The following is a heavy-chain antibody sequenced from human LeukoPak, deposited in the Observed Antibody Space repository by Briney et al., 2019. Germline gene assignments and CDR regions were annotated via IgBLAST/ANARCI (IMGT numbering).Heavy chain of an antibody. D-gene: IGHD1-26*01. V-gene: IGHV4-34*01. J-gene: IGHJ6*03. CDR1: GGTFSGYY. CDR2: SNDSGGT. CDR3: ARLPVIVGAALEYYYYYMDV. Sequence: SETLSLTCAVYGGTFSGYYWSWIRQPPGKRLEWVGESNDSGGTNYNPSLKSRVTISADKSKNQVSLKLTSVTAADTAVYYCARLPVIVGAALEYYYYYMDVWGQGTTVTVSS.